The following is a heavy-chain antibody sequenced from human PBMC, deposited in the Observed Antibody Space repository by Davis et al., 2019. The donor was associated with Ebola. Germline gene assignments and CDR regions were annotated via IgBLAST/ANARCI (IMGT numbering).Heavy chain of an antibody. CDR3: AREVVVVVAATPSGYYYYGMDV. CDR1: GYTFTSYY. D-gene: IGHD2-15*01. Sequence: AASVKVSCKASGYTFTSYYMHWVRQAPGQGLEWMGIINPSGGRTSYAQKFQGRVTMTRDTSTSTVYMELRSLRSEDTAVYYRAREVVVVVAATPSGYYYYGMDVWGKGTTVTVSS. J-gene: IGHJ6*04. CDR2: INPSGGRT. V-gene: IGHV1-46*01.